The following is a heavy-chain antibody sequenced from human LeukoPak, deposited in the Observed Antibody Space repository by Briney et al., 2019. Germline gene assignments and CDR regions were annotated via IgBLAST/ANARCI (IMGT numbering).Heavy chain of an antibody. CDR1: GGSFSGYY. V-gene: IGHV4-34*12. Sequence: SETLSLTCAVYGGSFSGYYWSWIRQTPGKGLEWIGEIIHSGSTNYSPSLKSRVTISLDAAKSQFSLRLTSVTAADTAVYYCAGYSGSPRYFDYWGQGTLVTVTS. J-gene: IGHJ4*02. CDR3: AGYSGSPRYFDY. D-gene: IGHD6-6*01. CDR2: IIHSGST.